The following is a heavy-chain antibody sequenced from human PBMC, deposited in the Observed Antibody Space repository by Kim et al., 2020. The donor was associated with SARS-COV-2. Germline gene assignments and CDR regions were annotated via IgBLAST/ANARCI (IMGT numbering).Heavy chain of an antibody. Sequence: GGSLRLSCAASGFTFSSYWMHWVRQVPGKGLVWVSRINSDGSSTTYADSVKGRFTVSRDNAKNTLYLQMNSLRGEDTAVYYCARGRESQIYYFDYWGQGT. CDR1: GFTFSSYW. J-gene: IGHJ4*02. CDR3: ARGRESQIYYFDY. V-gene: IGHV3-74*01. CDR2: INSDGSST.